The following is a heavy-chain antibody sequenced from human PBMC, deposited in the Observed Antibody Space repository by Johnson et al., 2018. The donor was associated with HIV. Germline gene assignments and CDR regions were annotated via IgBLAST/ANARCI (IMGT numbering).Heavy chain of an antibody. V-gene: IGHV3-11*01. D-gene: IGHD2-21*01. CDR1: GFTVSSNY. Sequence: QVHLVESGGGLIQPGGSLRLSCAASGFTVSSNYMSWVRQAPGKGLEWVSYISSSGTTIYYADSVKGRFTISRDNAKNSLYLQMNSLKTEDTAVYYCALSYSLDAFDIWGQGTMVTVSS. CDR3: ALSYSLDAFDI. CDR2: ISSSGTTI. J-gene: IGHJ3*02.